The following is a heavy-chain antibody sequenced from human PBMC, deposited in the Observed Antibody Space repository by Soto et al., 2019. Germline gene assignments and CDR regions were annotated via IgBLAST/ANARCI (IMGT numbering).Heavy chain of an antibody. Sequence: QVQLVQSGAKVKKPGASVKVSCKASGYTFTSYGISWVRQAPGQGLEWMGWISAYNGNTNYAQKLQGRVTMTTDTSTSTAYMELRSLRSDDTAVYYCARDRDYYGSGTNWFDPWGQGTLVTVSS. CDR3: ARDRDYYGSGTNWFDP. J-gene: IGHJ5*02. CDR2: ISAYNGNT. V-gene: IGHV1-18*04. CDR1: GYTFTSYG. D-gene: IGHD3-10*01.